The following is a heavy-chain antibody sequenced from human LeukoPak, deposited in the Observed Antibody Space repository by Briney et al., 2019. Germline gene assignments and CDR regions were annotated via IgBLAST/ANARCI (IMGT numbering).Heavy chain of an antibody. CDR1: GGSVTTSSFY. Sequence: PSETLSLTCTLSGGSVTTSSFYWGWIRQPPGKGLEWIGSIYYSGSTYYNPSLKSRVTISVDTSKNQFSLKLSSVTAADTAVYYCAGMYSSGWYSAFDIWGQGTMVTVSS. D-gene: IGHD6-19*01. CDR3: AGMYSSGWYSAFDI. CDR2: IYYSGST. V-gene: IGHV4-39*01. J-gene: IGHJ3*02.